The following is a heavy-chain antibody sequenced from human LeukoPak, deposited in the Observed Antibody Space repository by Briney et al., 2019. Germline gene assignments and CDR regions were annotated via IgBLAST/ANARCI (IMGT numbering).Heavy chain of an antibody. V-gene: IGHV3-30*03. CDR2: ISFDGSRR. D-gene: IGHD3-3*01. Sequence: PGGSLRLSCAASGFTFSSYSMNWVRQAPGKGLEWVAIISFDGSRRFYADSVRGRFTVSRDNAKNSLYLQMDTLRPEDTAVYYCARERQNKDFWSGGDYWGQGTLVTVSS. CDR3: ARERQNKDFWSGGDY. J-gene: IGHJ4*02. CDR1: GFTFSSYS.